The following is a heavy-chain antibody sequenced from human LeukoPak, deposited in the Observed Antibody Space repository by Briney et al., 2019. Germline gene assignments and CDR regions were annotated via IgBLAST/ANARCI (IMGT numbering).Heavy chain of an antibody. J-gene: IGHJ6*02. CDR1: GYSFTSYW. CDR2: IYPGDSDT. CDR3: ARSLGEQKDYYYGMDV. D-gene: IGHD1-26*01. Sequence: RPGASLKISCKGSGYSFTSYWIGWVRQMPGKGLEWMGIIYPGDSDTRYSPSFQGQVTISADKSISTAYLQWSSLKASDTAMYYCARSLGEQKDYYYGMDVWGRGTTVTVSS. V-gene: IGHV5-51*01.